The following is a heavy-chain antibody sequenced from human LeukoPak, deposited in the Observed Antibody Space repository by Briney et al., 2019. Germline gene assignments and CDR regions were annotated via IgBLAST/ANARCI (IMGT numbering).Heavy chain of an antibody. V-gene: IGHV3-23*01. D-gene: IGHD2-2*01. CDR1: GFTFQYYA. CDR2: ISGNGGSI. J-gene: IGHJ4*02. Sequence: GGSLRLSCAASGFTFQYYAMTWVRQAPGQGLEWLSIISGNGGSIYYAKSVKGRFTISRDNSKNTVYLQMNSLRAEDTAVYYCAKVSSVVPAARIDYWGQGTLVTVSS. CDR3: AKVSSVVPAARIDY.